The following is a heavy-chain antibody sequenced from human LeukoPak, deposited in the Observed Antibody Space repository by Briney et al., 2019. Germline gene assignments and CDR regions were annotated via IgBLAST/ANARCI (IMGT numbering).Heavy chain of an antibody. D-gene: IGHD6-6*01. J-gene: IGHJ6*03. Sequence: SETLSLTCTVSGGSVRRGNYYWTWIRQPAGSGLEWIGRIYTSGTTDYNPSLRTRVTISVDASRNQFSLNLSSVTAADTAVYYCARWSGSVTARNYYSYMDVWGEGTTVTVSS. CDR2: IYTSGTT. V-gene: IGHV4-61*02. CDR3: ARWSGSVTARNYYSYMDV. CDR1: GGSVRRGNYY.